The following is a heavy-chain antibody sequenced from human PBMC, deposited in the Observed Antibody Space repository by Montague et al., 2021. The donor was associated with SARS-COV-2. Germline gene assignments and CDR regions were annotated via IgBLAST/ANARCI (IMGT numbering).Heavy chain of an antibody. J-gene: IGHJ6*02. Sequence: SLRLYCAASGFTFSSYWMSWVRQAPGKGLEWVANIKQDGSEKYYVDSVKGRFTISRDNAKNSLYLQMNSLRAEDTAVYYCARDMGVGYSYGQYYYYGMDVWGQGTTVTVSS. D-gene: IGHD5-18*01. CDR2: IKQDGSEK. CDR1: GFTFSSYW. CDR3: ARDMGVGYSYGQYYYYGMDV. V-gene: IGHV3-7*01.